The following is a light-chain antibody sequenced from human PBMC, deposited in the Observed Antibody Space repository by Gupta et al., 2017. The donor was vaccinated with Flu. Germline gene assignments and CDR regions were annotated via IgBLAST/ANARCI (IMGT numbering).Light chain of an antibody. CDR1: GGPEY. CDR2: EVP. CDR3: ASYTGYAIE. J-gene: IGLJ2*01. Sequence: GGPEYVSWYQQYPGTIPKLIIYEVPSRPSGISVRFSGSKSGNTVSMTVSGLQPEDEADYFCASYTGYAIEFGGGTKLTVL. V-gene: IGLV2-14*01.